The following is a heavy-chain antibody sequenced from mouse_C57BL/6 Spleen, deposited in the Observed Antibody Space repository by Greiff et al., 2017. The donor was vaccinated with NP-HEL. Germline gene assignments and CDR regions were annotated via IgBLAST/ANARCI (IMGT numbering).Heavy chain of an antibody. D-gene: IGHD1-1*01. Sequence: VQLQQSGPELVKPGDSVKISCKASGYTFTDYYMNWVKQSHGKSLEWIGDINPNNGGTSYNQKFKGKATLTVDNSSSTAYMELRSLTSEDSAVYYCASFYGSSYGFAYWGQGTLVTVSA. CDR2: INPNNGGT. V-gene: IGHV1-26*01. CDR1: GYTFTDYY. CDR3: ASFYGSSYGFAY. J-gene: IGHJ3*01.